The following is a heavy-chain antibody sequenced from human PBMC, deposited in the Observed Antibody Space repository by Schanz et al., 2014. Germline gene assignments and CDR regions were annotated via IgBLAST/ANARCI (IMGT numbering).Heavy chain of an antibody. V-gene: IGHV3-21*01. D-gene: IGHD1-26*01. J-gene: IGHJ4*02. Sequence: EVHLLESGGGLVQPGGSLRLSCAASGFTFSDAWMTWVRQAPGKGLEWVSSISSSSSYISYADSVKGRFTISRDNSNNTVYLQMNTLRAEDTAVYYCARDRGTGIYWEGCDYWGQGTLVTVSS. CDR3: ARDRGTGIYWEGCDY. CDR1: GFTFSDAW. CDR2: ISSSSSYI.